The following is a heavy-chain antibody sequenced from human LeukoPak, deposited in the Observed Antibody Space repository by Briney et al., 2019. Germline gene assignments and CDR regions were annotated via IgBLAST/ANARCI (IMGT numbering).Heavy chain of an antibody. J-gene: IGHJ4*02. CDR2: INHSGST. CDR3: ARVSSSYFDY. Sequence: SETLSLTCAVYGGSFSGYYWSWIRQPPGKGLEWIGEINHSGSTNYYPSLKSRVTISVDTSKNQFSLKLSSVTAADTAVYYCARVSSSYFDYWGQGTLVTVSS. CDR1: GGSFSGYY. D-gene: IGHD6-6*01. V-gene: IGHV4-34*01.